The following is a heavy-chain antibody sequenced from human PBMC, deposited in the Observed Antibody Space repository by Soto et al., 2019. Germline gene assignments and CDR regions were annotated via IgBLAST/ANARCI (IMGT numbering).Heavy chain of an antibody. CDR2: ISGSGGST. V-gene: IGHV3-23*01. D-gene: IGHD2-15*01. Sequence: GGSLRLSCAASGFTFSSYAMSWVRQAPGKGLEWVSGISGSGGSTYYADSVKGRFTISRDNSRNTLSLQMNSLRADDTAVYYCAKRGPSTCSGGSCRYAMDVWGQGSTVTVSS. J-gene: IGHJ6*02. CDR3: AKRGPSTCSGGSCRYAMDV. CDR1: GFTFSSYA.